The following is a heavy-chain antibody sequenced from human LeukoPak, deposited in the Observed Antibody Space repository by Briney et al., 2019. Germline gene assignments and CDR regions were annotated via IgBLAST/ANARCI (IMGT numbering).Heavy chain of an antibody. D-gene: IGHD3-3*01. J-gene: IGHJ4*02. CDR3: ARDSSDFWSCYPGDY. CDR1: GGTFSSYA. V-gene: IGHV1-69*13. Sequence: SVKVSCKASGGTFSSYAISWVRQAPGQGREWMGGIIPIFGTANYAQKFQGRVTITADESTSTAYMELSSLRSDDTAVYYCARDSSDFWSCYPGDYWGKGPLVTVSS. CDR2: IIPIFGTA.